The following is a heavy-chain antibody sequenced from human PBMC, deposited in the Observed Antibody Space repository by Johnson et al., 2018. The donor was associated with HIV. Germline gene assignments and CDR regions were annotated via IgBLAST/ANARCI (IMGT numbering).Heavy chain of an antibody. J-gene: IGHJ3*02. CDR2: ISYDGSNK. V-gene: IGHV3-30*04. Sequence: QVQLVESGGGVVQPGRSLRLSCSASGFSFSNYAMDWVRQAPCKGLEWVSLISYDGSNKYYADSVKGRFTISRDNSKNTLYLQMNSLRAEDTAVYYCARGGGRWGIDAFDIWGQGTMVTVSS. D-gene: IGHD1-26*01. CDR1: GFSFSNYA. CDR3: ARGGGRWGIDAFDI.